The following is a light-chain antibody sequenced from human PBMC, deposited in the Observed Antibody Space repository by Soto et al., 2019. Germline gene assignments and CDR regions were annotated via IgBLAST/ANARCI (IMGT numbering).Light chain of an antibody. Sequence: EIVLTQSPATLSLSPGERATLSCRASQSVSSYLAWYRQIPGQAPRLLIYDASNRATGIPARFSGRGSGTDFTLTISSLEPEDFAVYYCQERSKWPPTFGQGTRLEIK. CDR3: QERSKWPPT. CDR2: DAS. J-gene: IGKJ5*01. CDR1: QSVSSY. V-gene: IGKV3-11*01.